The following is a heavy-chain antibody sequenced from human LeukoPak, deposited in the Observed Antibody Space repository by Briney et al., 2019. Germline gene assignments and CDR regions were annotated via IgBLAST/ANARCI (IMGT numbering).Heavy chain of an antibody. J-gene: IGHJ4*02. CDR3: ARPQLRLRSGYNW. CDR2: INHSGST. CDR1: GGSFSGYY. D-gene: IGHD1-1*01. V-gene: IGHV4-34*01. Sequence: SETLSLTCAVYGGSFSGYYWSWIRQPPGKGLEWIGEINHSGSTNYNPSLKSRVTISVDTSKNQFSLKLSSVTAADTAVYYCARPQLRLRSGYNWWGQGTLVTVSS.